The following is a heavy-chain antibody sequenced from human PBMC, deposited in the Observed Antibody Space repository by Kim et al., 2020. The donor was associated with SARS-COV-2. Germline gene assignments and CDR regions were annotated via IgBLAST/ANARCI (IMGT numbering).Heavy chain of an antibody. D-gene: IGHD6-13*01. CDR1: GYTFTSYA. J-gene: IGHJ4*02. CDR2: INAGNGNT. V-gene: IGHV1-3*01. Sequence: ASVKVSCKASGYTFTSYAMHWVRQAPGQRLEWMGWINAGNGNTKYSQKFQGRVTITRDTSASTAYMELSSLRSEDTAVYYCARDPIDSSSWFEPFDYWGQGTLVTVSS. CDR3: ARDPIDSSSWFEPFDY.